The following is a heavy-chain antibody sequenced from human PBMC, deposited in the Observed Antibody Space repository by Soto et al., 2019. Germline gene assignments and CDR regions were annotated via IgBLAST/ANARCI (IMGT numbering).Heavy chain of an antibody. CDR3: ARAGIAVAGTSFLDY. V-gene: IGHV3-53*04. J-gene: IGHJ4*02. D-gene: IGHD6-19*01. CDR2: IYSGGST. Sequence: GGSLRLSCAASGFTVSSNYMSWVRQAPGKGLEWVSVIYSGGSTYYADSVKGRFTISRHNSKNTLYLQMNSLRAEDTAVYYCARAGIAVAGTSFLDYWGQGTLVTVSS. CDR1: GFTVSSNY.